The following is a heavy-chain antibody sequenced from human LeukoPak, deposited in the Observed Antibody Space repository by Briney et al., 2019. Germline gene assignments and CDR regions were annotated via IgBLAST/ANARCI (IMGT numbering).Heavy chain of an antibody. CDR1: GGSISSYY. V-gene: IGHV4-4*07. J-gene: IGHJ6*03. D-gene: IGHD5-18*01. Sequence: SETLSLTCTVSGGSISSYYWSWIRQPAGKGLEWIGRIYTSGSTNYNPSLKSRVTMSVDTSKNQSSLKLSSVTAADTAVYYCARTLYSWGNYYYYYYMDVWGKGTTVTISS. CDR3: ARTLYSWGNYYYYYYMDV. CDR2: IYTSGST.